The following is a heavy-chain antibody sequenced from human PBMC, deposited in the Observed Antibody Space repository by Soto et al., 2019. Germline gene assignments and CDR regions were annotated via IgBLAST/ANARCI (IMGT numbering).Heavy chain of an antibody. V-gene: IGHV3-30-3*01. CDR1: GFTFSSYA. CDR3: ARGGPYYFDY. Sequence: QVQLVESGGGVVQPGRSLRLSCAASGFTFSSYAMHWVRQAPGKGLERVAVISYDGSNKYYADSVKGRFTISRDNSKNTLYLQMNSLRAEDTAVYYCARGGPYYFDYWGQGTLVTVSS. J-gene: IGHJ4*02. CDR2: ISYDGSNK. D-gene: IGHD3-10*01.